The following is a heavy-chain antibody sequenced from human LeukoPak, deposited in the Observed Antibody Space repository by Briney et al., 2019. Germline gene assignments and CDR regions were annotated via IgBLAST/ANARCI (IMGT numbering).Heavy chain of an antibody. CDR2: ISSSGSTI. D-gene: IGHD3-10*01. Sequence: GGSLRLSCVVSGFTIDDYNMNWVRQAPGKGLEWVSYISSSGSTIYYADSVKGRFTISGDNAKNSLYLQMNSLRAEDTAVYYCARDPGRVRGVLGFDYWGQGIPVTVSS. CDR3: ARDPGRVRGVLGFDY. V-gene: IGHV3-11*04. J-gene: IGHJ4*02. CDR1: GFTIDDYN.